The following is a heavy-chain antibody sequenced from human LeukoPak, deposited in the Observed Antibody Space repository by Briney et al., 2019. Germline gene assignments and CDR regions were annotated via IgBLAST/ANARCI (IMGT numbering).Heavy chain of an antibody. V-gene: IGHV3-48*01. CDR3: ARGEQDMATMSIDY. Sequence: GGSLRLSCAASGFTFSNYAMNWVRQAPGKGLGWVSYSSSGSSTIYYADSVKGRFTISRDNAKNSLFLQMNSLRAEDTAVYYCARGEQDMATMSIDYWGQGTLVTVSS. D-gene: IGHD5-24*01. J-gene: IGHJ4*02. CDR2: SSSGSSTI. CDR1: GFTFSNYA.